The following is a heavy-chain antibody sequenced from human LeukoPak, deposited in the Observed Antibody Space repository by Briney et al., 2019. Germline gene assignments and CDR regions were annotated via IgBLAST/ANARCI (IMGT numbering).Heavy chain of an antibody. D-gene: IGHD5-18*01. V-gene: IGHV3-7*01. CDR1: GFTFSSYA. CDR3: ARDVVTAMVFDY. CDR2: IKQDGSEK. Sequence: GGSLRLSCAASGFTFSSYAMSWVRQAPGKGLEWVANIKQDGSEKYYVDSVKGRFTISRDNAKNSLYLQMNSLRAEDTAVYYCARDVVTAMVFDYWGQGTLVTVSS. J-gene: IGHJ4*02.